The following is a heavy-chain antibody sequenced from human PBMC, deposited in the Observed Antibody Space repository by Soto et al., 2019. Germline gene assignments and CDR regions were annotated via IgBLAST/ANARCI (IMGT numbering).Heavy chain of an antibody. Sequence: ASVKVSCKASGFAFTHYFIHWVRQAPGQGLEWMGIINPSGGTTNYAQRFRDRVTSTSDTSTSTVFMELTSLTSDDTAVYYCARDRRTSLAFDIWGQGTLVTVSS. CDR1: GFAFTHYF. V-gene: IGHV1-46*01. D-gene: IGHD1-7*01. J-gene: IGHJ3*02. CDR3: ARDRRTSLAFDI. CDR2: INPSGGTT.